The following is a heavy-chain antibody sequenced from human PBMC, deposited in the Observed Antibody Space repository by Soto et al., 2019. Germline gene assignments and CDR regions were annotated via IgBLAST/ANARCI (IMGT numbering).Heavy chain of an antibody. CDR3: ARVASWAARDGGDP. J-gene: IGHJ5*02. CDR2: INPNTGGT. V-gene: IGHV1-2*02. CDR1: GYTFTGYF. D-gene: IGHD2-15*01. Sequence: QVQLVQSGAEVKKPGASVKVSCMASGYTFTGYFIHWVREVPGQGLEYMGWINPNTGGTDYAQKFQGRVTMTRDTSSSTVCMEMKRRTSDDTAVYYCARVASWAARDGGDPWGQGTLVTVSS.